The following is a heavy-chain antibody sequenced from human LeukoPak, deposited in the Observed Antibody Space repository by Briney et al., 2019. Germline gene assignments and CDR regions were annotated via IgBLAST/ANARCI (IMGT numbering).Heavy chain of an antibody. CDR3: ARDCSSTSYYDAFDI. CDR1: GGSISSSNW. Sequence: PSETLSLTCAVSGGSISSSNWWSWVRQPPGKGLEWIGEIYHSGSTNYNPSLKSRVTISVDKSKNQFSLKLSSVTAADTAVYYCARDCSSTSYYDAFDIWGQGTMVTVSS. V-gene: IGHV4-4*02. J-gene: IGHJ3*02. CDR2: IYHSGST. D-gene: IGHD2-2*01.